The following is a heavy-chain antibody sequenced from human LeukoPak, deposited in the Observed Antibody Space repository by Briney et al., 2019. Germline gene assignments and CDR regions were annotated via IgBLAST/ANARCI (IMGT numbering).Heavy chain of an antibody. V-gene: IGHV4-59*11. J-gene: IGHJ5*02. Sequence: PSETLSLTCTVSGCSLTSRYWGWIRQAPGKGLEWIGSISGSGDTNYKPALKTRITIAVDTSKNHFSLRLNSVTAADTAVYYCARGAKEGSWTRSFDPWGQGILVTVSS. D-gene: IGHD3/OR15-3a*01. CDR1: GCSLTSRY. CDR3: ARGAKEGSWTRSFDP. CDR2: ISGSGDT.